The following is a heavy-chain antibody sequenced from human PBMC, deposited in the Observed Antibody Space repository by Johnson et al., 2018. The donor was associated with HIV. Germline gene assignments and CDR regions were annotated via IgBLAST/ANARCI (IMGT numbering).Heavy chain of an antibody. D-gene: IGHD6-13*01. CDR3: ARGVKQQLSVVDAFGI. CDR1: GFTFSSFA. J-gene: IGHJ3*02. CDR2: ISYDGTNK. Sequence: VQLVESGGGVVQPGGSLRLSCAASGFTFSSFAMHWVRQTPGNGLEWVSIISYDGTNKYYADSAKGRFTISRDNSRNTLFLQMNSLRVEDTAAYYCARGVKQQLSVVDAFGIWGQGTMVTVSS. V-gene: IGHV3-30*04.